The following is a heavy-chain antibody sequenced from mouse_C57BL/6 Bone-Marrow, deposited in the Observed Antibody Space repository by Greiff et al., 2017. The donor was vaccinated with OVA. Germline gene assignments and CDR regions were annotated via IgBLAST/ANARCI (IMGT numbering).Heavy chain of an antibody. D-gene: IGHD1-1*01. J-gene: IGHJ4*01. CDR2: IRNKANGYTT. CDR1: GFTFTDYY. CDR3: ARPVVGDYYAMDY. Sequence: EVMLVESGGGLVQPGGSLSLSCAASGFTFTDYYMSWVRQPPGKALEWLGFIRNKANGYTTEYNASVKGRFTISRDNSQSILYLQMNALRAEDSATYYCARPVVGDYYAMDYWGQGTSVTVSS. V-gene: IGHV7-3*01.